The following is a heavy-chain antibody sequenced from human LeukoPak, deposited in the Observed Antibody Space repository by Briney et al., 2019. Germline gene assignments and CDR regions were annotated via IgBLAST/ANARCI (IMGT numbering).Heavy chain of an antibody. CDR3: ARDPGGPRGYSF. V-gene: IGHV3-74*01. J-gene: IGHJ4*02. D-gene: IGHD5-12*01. CDR2: INSDASDT. CDR1: GFTFSRHW. Sequence: GGSLRLSCAASGFTFSRHWMHWVRHAPGKGLVWISRINSDASDTNYADFVKGRFTISRDNAKNTLYLQMNSLRAEDTAVYYCARDPGGPRGYSFWGQGTLVTVSS.